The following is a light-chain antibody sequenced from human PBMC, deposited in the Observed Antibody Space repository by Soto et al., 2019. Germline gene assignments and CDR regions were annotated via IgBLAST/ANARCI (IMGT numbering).Light chain of an antibody. CDR1: SSDVGVYDF. Sequence: QSVLTQPASVSGSPGQSITISCAGTSSDVGVYDFVSWYQQHPGKAPKLLIYDVNNRPAGIPNRFSGSKSGNTASLTISGLQAEDEADYYCSLYTTSTTRVLGGGTQLTVL. V-gene: IGLV2-14*03. J-gene: IGLJ2*01. CDR3: SLYTTSTTRV. CDR2: DVN.